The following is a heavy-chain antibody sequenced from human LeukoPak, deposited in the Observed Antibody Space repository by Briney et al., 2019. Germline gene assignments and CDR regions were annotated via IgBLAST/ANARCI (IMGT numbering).Heavy chain of an antibody. D-gene: IGHD6-13*01. Sequence: SETLSLTCTVSGGSISSYYWSWIRQPAGKGLEWIGRIYTSGSTNYNPSLKSRVTMSVDTSKNQFSLKLSSVTAADTAVYYCARGWAAAVYYYMDVWGKGTTVTVSS. J-gene: IGHJ6*03. CDR1: GGSISSYY. CDR3: ARGWAAAVYYYMDV. CDR2: IYTSGST. V-gene: IGHV4-4*07.